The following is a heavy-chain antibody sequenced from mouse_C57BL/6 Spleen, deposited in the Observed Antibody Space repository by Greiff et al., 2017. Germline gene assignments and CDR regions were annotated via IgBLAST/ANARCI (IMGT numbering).Heavy chain of an antibody. J-gene: IGHJ2*01. CDR1: GYTFTSYW. CDR2: IDPSDSET. D-gene: IGHD3-2*02. V-gene: IGHV1-52*01. CDR3: ARGVDSSGYVGY. Sequence: QVQLQQPGAELVRPGSSVKLSCKASGYTFTSYWMHLLKQRPIQGLEWIGNIDPSDSETHYNQKFKDKATLTVDKSSSTAYMQLSILTSEDSAVYYCARGVDSSGYVGYWGQGTTLTVSS.